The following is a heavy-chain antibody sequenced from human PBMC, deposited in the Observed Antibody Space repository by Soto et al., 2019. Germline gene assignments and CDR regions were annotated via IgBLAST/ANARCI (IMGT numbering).Heavy chain of an antibody. Sequence: SETLSLTCTVSGGSISSSSYYWGWIRQPPGKGLEWIGSIYYSGSTYYNPSLKSRVTISVDTSKNQFSLKLSSVTAADTAVYYCARLITMVRGGYFDYWGQGTLVTVSS. V-gene: IGHV4-39*01. J-gene: IGHJ4*02. CDR1: GGSISSSSYY. CDR3: ARLITMVRGGYFDY. CDR2: IYYSGST. D-gene: IGHD3-10*01.